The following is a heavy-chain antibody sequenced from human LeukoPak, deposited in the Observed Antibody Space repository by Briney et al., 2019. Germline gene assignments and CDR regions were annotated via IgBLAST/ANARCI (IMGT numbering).Heavy chain of an antibody. CDR1: GFTFDDYS. CDR2: ITGSGGST. Sequence: PGGSLRLSCAASGFTFDDYSMHWVRQAPGKGLEWVSVITGSGGSTSYADSVKGRFTISRDSSKNSLYLQMNSLRAEDTALYYCAKSHSSGWFLFDSWGQGTLVTVSS. V-gene: IGHV3-23*01. CDR3: AKSHSSGWFLFDS. J-gene: IGHJ4*02. D-gene: IGHD6-19*01.